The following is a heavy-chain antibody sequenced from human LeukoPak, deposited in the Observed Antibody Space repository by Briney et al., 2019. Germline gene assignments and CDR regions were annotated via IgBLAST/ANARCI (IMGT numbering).Heavy chain of an antibody. Sequence: SGTLSLTCTVSGGSISSSSYYWGWIRQPPGKGLEWIGSIYYSGSTYYNPSLKSRVTRSVDTSKNQFSLKLSSVTAADTAVYYCAREGELTPLVGATTPEGDYYGMDVWGQGTTVTVSS. D-gene: IGHD1-26*01. J-gene: IGHJ6*02. CDR3: AREGELTPLVGATTPEGDYYGMDV. CDR2: IYYSGST. CDR1: GGSISSSSYY. V-gene: IGHV4-39*07.